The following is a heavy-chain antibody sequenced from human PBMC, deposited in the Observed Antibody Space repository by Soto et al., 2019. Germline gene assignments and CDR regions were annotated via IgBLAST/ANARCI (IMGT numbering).Heavy chain of an antibody. J-gene: IGHJ4*02. CDR1: GYDFTAYG. CDR3: ARAPFRIPTFSSDY. CDR2: ISGFNGKT. D-gene: IGHD2-21*01. Sequence: VLLMQSGTEVKKPGASVKVSCKTSGYDFTAYGVTWVRQAPGQGLEWMGWISGFNGKTKYAQNVQGRVNMTTDTTATTAYMELRSLTHHDTAVHYCARAPFRIPTFSSDYWGQGTLLAVSS. V-gene: IGHV1-18*01.